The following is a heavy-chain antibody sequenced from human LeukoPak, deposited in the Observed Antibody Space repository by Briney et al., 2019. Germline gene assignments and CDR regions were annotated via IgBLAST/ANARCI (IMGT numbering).Heavy chain of an antibody. CDR2: INHSGST. CDR3: ARVELGSSQRY. D-gene: IGHD6-13*01. Sequence: GSLRLSCAASGFMFDDYGMSWIRQPPGKGLEWIGEINHSGSTNYNPSLKSRVTISVDTSKNQFSLKLSSVTAADTAVYYCARVELGSSQRYWGQGTLVTVSS. V-gene: IGHV4-34*01. CDR1: GFMFDDYG. J-gene: IGHJ4*02.